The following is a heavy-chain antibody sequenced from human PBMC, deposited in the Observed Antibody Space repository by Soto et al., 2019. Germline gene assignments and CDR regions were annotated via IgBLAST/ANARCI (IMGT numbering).Heavy chain of an antibody. V-gene: IGHV4-31*03. D-gene: IGHD3-16*02. Sequence: QVQLQESGPGLVKPSQTLSLTCTVSGGSISSGGYYSSWIRQHPGKGLEWIGYIYYSGSTYYNPSLKSRVTISVDTSKNQFSLKLSSVTAADTAVYYCATQRAYDYIWGSYRSGWFDPWGQGTLVTVSS. CDR2: IYYSGST. J-gene: IGHJ5*02. CDR1: GGSISSGGYY. CDR3: ATQRAYDYIWGSYRSGWFDP.